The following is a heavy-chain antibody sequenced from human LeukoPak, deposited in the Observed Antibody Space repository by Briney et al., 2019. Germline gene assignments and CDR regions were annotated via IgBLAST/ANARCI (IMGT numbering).Heavy chain of an antibody. V-gene: IGHV7-4-1*02. Sequence: ASVKVSCKASGYTFTSYAMNWVRQAPGQGLEWMGWINTNTGNPTYAQGFTGRFVFSLDTSVSTAYLQISSLKAEDTAVYYCARISGSPAEYYYYYYYMDVWGKGTTVTVSS. D-gene: IGHD1-14*01. CDR3: ARISGSPAEYYYYYYYMDV. CDR1: GYTFTSYA. J-gene: IGHJ6*03. CDR2: INTNTGNP.